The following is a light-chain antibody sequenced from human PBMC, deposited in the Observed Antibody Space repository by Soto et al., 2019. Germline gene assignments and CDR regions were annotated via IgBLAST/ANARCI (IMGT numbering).Light chain of an antibody. CDR3: SSHGGSSPFYV. V-gene: IGLV2-14*01. CDR1: SSDIGAYNY. Sequence: QSALTQPASVSGSPGQSITISCIGTSSDIGAYNYVSWYQQYPGKAPKLMIYEVSNRPSGVSARFSASKSGNTASLTISGLQAEDEADYYCSSHGGSSPFYVFGSGTQLNVL. J-gene: IGLJ1*01. CDR2: EVS.